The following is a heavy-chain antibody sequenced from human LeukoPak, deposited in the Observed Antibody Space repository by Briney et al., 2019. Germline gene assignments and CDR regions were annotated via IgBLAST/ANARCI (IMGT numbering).Heavy chain of an antibody. Sequence: ASVKVSCKASGYTFTGYYMHWVRQATGQGLEWMGWMNPNSGNTGYAQKFQGRVTMTRNTSISTAYMELSSLRSEDTAVYYCARAQDGYSYGYFDYWGQGTLVTVSS. CDR3: ARAQDGYSYGYFDY. D-gene: IGHD5-18*01. V-gene: IGHV1-8*02. CDR2: MNPNSGNT. CDR1: GYTFTGYY. J-gene: IGHJ4*02.